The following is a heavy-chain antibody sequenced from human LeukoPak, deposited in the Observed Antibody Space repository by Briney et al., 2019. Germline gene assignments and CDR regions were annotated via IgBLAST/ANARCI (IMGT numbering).Heavy chain of an antibody. D-gene: IGHD3-3*01. CDR2: NFSGESEA. V-gene: IGHV5-51*01. CDR3: VKRLREWSGPDAFHI. J-gene: IGHJ3*02. Sequence: GSAVKFCFTGYGSSSTSYLIGWGRQMGRKGLGWRGINFSGESEARYRTSFQGRVTISADKSITTAYLQWSSLKASDTAMYYCVKRLREWSGPDAFHIWGQGTMVTVSS. CDR1: GSSSTSYL.